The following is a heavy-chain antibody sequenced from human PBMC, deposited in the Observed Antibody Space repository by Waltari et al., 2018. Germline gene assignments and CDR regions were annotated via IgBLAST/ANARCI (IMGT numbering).Heavy chain of an antibody. J-gene: IGHJ3*01. CDR1: GFTVNSTS. D-gene: IGHD2-15*01. V-gene: IGHV3-53*03. CDR2: VYVTGNT. CDR3: ARRLVVAGTLDVFDL. Sequence: EVQLVESGGDLIQPGGSLRLSCAASGFTVNSTSINWVRQSPGKGLEWVSVVYVTGNTDYADSVKGRFTTSRDNSKNTVYLQMDSLRVEDTAMYYCARRLVVAGTLDVFDLWGQGTRVIVSS.